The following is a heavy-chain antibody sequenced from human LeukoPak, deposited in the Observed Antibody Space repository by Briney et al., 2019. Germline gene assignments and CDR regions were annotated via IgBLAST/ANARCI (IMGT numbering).Heavy chain of an antibody. D-gene: IGHD1-7*01. Sequence: PSQALSLTCTVSGGSISSGSYYWSWIRQPAGKGLEWIGRIYTSGSTNYNPSLKSRVTISVDTSKNHFSLKLSSVTAADTAVYYCARDPGTTPLDYYYYMDVWGKGTTVTVAS. V-gene: IGHV4-61*02. CDR3: ARDPGTTPLDYYYYMDV. CDR2: IYTSGST. CDR1: GGSISSGSYY. J-gene: IGHJ6*03.